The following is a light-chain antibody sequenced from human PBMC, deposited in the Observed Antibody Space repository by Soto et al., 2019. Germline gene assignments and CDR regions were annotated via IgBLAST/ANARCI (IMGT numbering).Light chain of an antibody. CDR2: DAS. CDR1: QSLSTR. V-gene: IGKV1-5*01. CDR3: QQYNSYCT. J-gene: IGKJ1*01. Sequence: DIQMTQSPSTLSASVGDRVTITCRASQSLSTRLAWYQQKPGKAPKLLIYDASSLESGVPSRFSGSGSGTEFTLTISSLQPGDVATYYCQQYNSYCTYGQGTKVDIK.